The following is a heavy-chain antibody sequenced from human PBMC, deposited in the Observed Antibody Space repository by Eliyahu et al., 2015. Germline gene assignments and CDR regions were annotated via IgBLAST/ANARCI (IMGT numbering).Heavy chain of an antibody. CDR1: GFTFSSYA. V-gene: IGHV3-23*04. D-gene: IGHD3-10*01. CDR2: IRCSGGST. CDR3: AKNFPNYYGSGVFDP. J-gene: IGHJ5*02. Sequence: EVQLVESGGGLVQPGGSLRLSCAASGFTFSSYAMXWVRQAPGKGLEWVSGIRCSGGSTYYADSVKGRFTISRDNSKNTLYLQMNSLRAEDTAVYYCAKNFPNYYGSGVFDPWGQGTLVTVSS.